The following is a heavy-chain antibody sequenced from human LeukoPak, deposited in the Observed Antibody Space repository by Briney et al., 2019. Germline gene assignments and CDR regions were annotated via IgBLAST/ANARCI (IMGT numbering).Heavy chain of an antibody. CDR2: ISSSSSYI. CDR1: GFTFSSYE. J-gene: IGHJ6*03. CDR3: ARAAIKNYDFWSGYHERNKNYYYMDV. Sequence: GGSLRPSCAASGFTFSSYEMNWVRQAPGKGLEWVSSISSSSSYIYYADSVKGRFTISRDNAKNSLYLQMNSLRAEDTAVYYCARAAIKNYDFWSGYHERNKNYYYMDVWGKGTTVTVSS. D-gene: IGHD3-3*01. V-gene: IGHV3-21*01.